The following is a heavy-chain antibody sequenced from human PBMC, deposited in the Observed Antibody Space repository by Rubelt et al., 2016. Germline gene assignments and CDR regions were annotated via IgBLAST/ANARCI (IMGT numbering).Heavy chain of an antibody. CDR3: TKANRVGGLGAKSVPDP. J-gene: IGHJ5*02. Sequence: VQLVESGGGLVQPGGSLRLSCAASGFTFSSYSMNWVRQAPGKGLEWVSYISSSSSTIYYADSVKGRFTISRDNAKNSLYLQMNNLRAEDTAVYYCTKANRVGGLGAKSVPDPWGQGTLVTVSS. V-gene: IGHV3-48*04. D-gene: IGHD4/OR15-4a*01. CDR2: ISSSSSTI. CDR1: GFTFSSYS.